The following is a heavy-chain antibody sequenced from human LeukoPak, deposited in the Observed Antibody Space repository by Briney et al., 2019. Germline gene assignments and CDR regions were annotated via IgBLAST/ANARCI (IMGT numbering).Heavy chain of an antibody. CDR2: IYSGGST. J-gene: IGHJ4*02. Sequence: PGGSLRLSCTVSGFTVSSNSMSWVRQAPGKGLEWVSVIYSGGSTYYADSVKGRFTISRDNSKNTLYLQMNSLRAEDTAVYYCARGGRSYSGYDLGLCFDYWGQGTLVTVSS. V-gene: IGHV3-66*01. D-gene: IGHD5-12*01. CDR3: ARGGRSYSGYDLGLCFDY. CDR1: GFTVSSNS.